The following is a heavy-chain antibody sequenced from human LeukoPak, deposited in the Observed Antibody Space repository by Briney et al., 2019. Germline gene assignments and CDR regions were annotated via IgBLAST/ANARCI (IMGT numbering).Heavy chain of an antibody. Sequence: GASVKVSCKASGYTFTGYYMHWVRQAPGQGLEWMGWINPNSGGTNYAQKFQGRVTMTRDTSISTAYMELSRLRSDDTAVYYCVRGFGSGYYYEDYWGQGTLVAVSS. J-gene: IGHJ4*02. V-gene: IGHV1-2*02. CDR1: GYTFTGYY. D-gene: IGHD3-22*01. CDR2: INPNSGGT. CDR3: VRGFGSGYYYEDY.